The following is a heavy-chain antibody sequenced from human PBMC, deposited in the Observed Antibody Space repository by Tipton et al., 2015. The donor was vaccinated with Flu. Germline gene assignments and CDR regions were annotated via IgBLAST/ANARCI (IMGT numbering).Heavy chain of an antibody. CDR3: ASKVANWGLWEPLDY. D-gene: IGHD7-27*01. V-gene: IGHV4-34*01. Sequence: TLSLTCAVYGGSFSSHYWSWIRQPPGKGLEWIGEINPSGSTNYNPSLKSRVTISGDTSKNQVSLRLTSVTAADTAVYYCASKVANWGLWEPLDYWGHGTLVTVSS. J-gene: IGHJ4*01. CDR2: INPSGST. CDR1: GGSFSSHY.